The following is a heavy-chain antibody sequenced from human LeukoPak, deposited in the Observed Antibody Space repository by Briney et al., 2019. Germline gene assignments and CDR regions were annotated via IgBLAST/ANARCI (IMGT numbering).Heavy chain of an antibody. J-gene: IGHJ3*02. D-gene: IGHD1-26*01. CDR1: GFTFSSYE. CDR3: ARDKRLSGSSTDDAFDI. V-gene: IGHV3-48*03. CDR2: ISSSGSPI. Sequence: GRSLRLSCAASGFTFSSYEMNWVRQAPGKGLEWVSYISSSGSPIYYADSVEGRFTISRDNAKNSLFLQMSSLRAEDTAVYYCARDKRLSGSSTDDAFDIWGQGTVVTVSS.